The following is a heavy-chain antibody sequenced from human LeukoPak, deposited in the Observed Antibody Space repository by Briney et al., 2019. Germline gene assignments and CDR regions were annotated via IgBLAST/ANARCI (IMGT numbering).Heavy chain of an antibody. V-gene: IGHV4-61*02. Sequence: SQTLSLTCTVSGGSISSGSYYWSWIRQPAGKGLEWIGRIYTSGSTNYNPSLKSRVTISVDTSKNQFFLKLSSVTAADTAVYYCARLYYYDSSGYVDYWGQGTLVAVSS. D-gene: IGHD3-22*01. J-gene: IGHJ4*02. CDR3: ARLYYYDSSGYVDY. CDR1: GGSISSGSYY. CDR2: IYTSGST.